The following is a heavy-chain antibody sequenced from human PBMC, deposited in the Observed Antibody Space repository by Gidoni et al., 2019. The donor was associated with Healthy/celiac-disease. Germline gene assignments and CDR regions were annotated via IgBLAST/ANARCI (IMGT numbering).Heavy chain of an antibody. J-gene: IGHJ4*02. V-gene: IGHV4-59*01. CDR2: LYYSGST. D-gene: IGHD2-15*01. Sequence: QGQLQESGPGLVKPSETLSLTCTVSGGSISSYYWSWIRQPPGKGLEWIGYLYYSGSTNYNPSLKSRVTISVDTSKNQFSLKLSSVTAADTAVYYCATYCSGGSCPPDYWGQGTLVTVSS. CDR1: GGSISSYY. CDR3: ATYCSGGSCPPDY.